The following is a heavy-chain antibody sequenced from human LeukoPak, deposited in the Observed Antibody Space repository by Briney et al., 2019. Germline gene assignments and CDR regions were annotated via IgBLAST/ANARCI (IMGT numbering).Heavy chain of an antibody. V-gene: IGHV3-23*01. CDR1: GFTFSSYA. J-gene: IGHJ4*02. CDR3: AKDGVAPGSSGDFFDS. CDR2: ITRGGETT. Sequence: GGSLRLSCAASGFTFSSYAMSWVRQAPGKGLEWVSTITRGGETTYHAESVRGRFTMSRGNSRNTLYLQMNTLRVEDTALYYCAKDGVAPGSSGDFFDSWGQGTLVTVSS. D-gene: IGHD3-10*01.